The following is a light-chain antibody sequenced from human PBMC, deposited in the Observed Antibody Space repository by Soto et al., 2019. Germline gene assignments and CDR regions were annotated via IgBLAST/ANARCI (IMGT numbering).Light chain of an antibody. J-gene: IGKJ3*01. CDR3: QHYNDWPPAFT. CDR2: GAS. V-gene: IGKV3D-15*01. Sequence: EILMTQSPATLSVSPGERATLSCRASQSLSRNLAWYQQKPGQAPRLLIYGASRASGIPARFSGSGSGTEFTLTISSLQSEDFALYYCQHYNDWPPAFTFGPGTKVDL. CDR1: QSLSRN.